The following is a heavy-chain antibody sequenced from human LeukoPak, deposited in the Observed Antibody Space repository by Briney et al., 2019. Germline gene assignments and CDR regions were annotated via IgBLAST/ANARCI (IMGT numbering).Heavy chain of an antibody. V-gene: IGHV4-34*01. CDR1: GGSFSGYY. CDR2: INHSGST. Sequence: SETLSLTCAVYGGSFSGYYWSWIRQPPGKGLEWIGEINHSGSTNYNPSLKSRVTISVDTSKNQFSLKLSSVTAADTAVYYCASYGGGQYRHYYDSSGYYYRHYWGQGTLVTVSS. CDR3: ASYGGGQYRHYYDSSGYYYRHY. D-gene: IGHD3-22*01. J-gene: IGHJ4*02.